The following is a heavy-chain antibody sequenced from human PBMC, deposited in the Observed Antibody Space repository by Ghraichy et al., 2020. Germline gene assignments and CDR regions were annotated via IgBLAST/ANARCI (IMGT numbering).Heavy chain of an antibody. CDR1: GGSISSYY. V-gene: IGHV4-59*01. CDR2: IYYSGST. Sequence: SQTLSLTCTVSGGSISSYYWSWIRQPPGKGLEWIGYIYYSGSTNYNPSLKSRVTISVDTSKNQFSLKLSSVTAADTAVYYCARTVMITFGGVIPEYYFDYWGQGTLVTVSS. CDR3: ARTVMITFGGVIPEYYFDY. D-gene: IGHD3-16*02. J-gene: IGHJ4*02.